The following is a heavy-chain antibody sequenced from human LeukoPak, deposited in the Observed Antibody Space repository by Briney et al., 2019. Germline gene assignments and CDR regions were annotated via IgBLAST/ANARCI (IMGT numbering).Heavy chain of an antibody. CDR2: ISSSSSTI. D-gene: IGHD3-10*01. V-gene: IGHV3-48*01. CDR1: GFTFSSYS. CDR3: PRDSPGGSAFDI. J-gene: IGHJ3*02. Sequence: PGGSLRLSCAASGFTFSSYSMNWVRQAPGKGLELVSYISSSSSTIYYADSVKGRFTISRDNAKNSLYLQMNSLRAEDTAVYYCPRDSPGGSAFDIWGQGTMLTVSS.